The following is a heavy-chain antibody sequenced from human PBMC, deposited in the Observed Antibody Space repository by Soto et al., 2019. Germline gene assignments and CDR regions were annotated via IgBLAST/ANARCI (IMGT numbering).Heavy chain of an antibody. CDR1: GGSISSGGYY. D-gene: IGHD4-17*01. J-gene: IGHJ4*02. CDR2: LYYSGST. V-gene: IGHV4-31*03. CDR3: ARGGEDYGDYVLFDY. Sequence: QVQLQESGPGLVKPSQTLSLTCTVSGGSISSGGYYWSWIRQHPGQGLEWIGYLYYSGSTYYNPSLKSRVTISVDTSKTQFSLKLSSVTAADTAVYYCARGGEDYGDYVLFDYWGQGTLVTVSS.